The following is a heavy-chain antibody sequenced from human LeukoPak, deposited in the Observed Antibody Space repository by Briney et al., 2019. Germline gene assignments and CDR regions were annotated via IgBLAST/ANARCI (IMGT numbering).Heavy chain of an antibody. CDR3: AKDRQLRYFENP. CDR2: ISSSGGST. CDR1: GFSFRSYA. V-gene: IGHV3-23*01. D-gene: IGHD3-9*01. Sequence: GGSLRLSCAASGFSFRSYALHWVRQAPGKGLEWVSTISSSGGSTYYADSVKGRFTISRDNSKNTLYLQMNSLRAEDTAVYYCAKDRQLRYFENPWGQGTLVTVSS. J-gene: IGHJ5*02.